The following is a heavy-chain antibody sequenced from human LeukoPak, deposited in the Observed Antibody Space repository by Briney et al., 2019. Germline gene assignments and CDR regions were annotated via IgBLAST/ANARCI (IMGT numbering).Heavy chain of an antibody. J-gene: IGHJ5*01. CDR3: ARHVRAPGWVDP. Sequence: PSETLSLTCTVSGGSISGYYWSWIRQPPGKGLEWIGYIYSSGSTNYNPSLKSRVTISVDTSKNQFSLKLSSVTAADTAVYYCARHVRAPGWVDPWGQGTLVTVSS. V-gene: IGHV4-59*08. CDR1: GGSISGYY. CDR2: IYSSGST.